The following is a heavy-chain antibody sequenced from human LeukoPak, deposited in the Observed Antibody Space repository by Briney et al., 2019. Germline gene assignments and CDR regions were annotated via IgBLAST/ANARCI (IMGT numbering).Heavy chain of an antibody. V-gene: IGHV3-33*01. CDR2: IWYDGSNK. CDR1: GFTFSSYG. CDR3: ARGFRRGYSGYDHGSYFDY. D-gene: IGHD5-12*01. J-gene: IGHJ4*02. Sequence: GRSLRLSCAASGFTFSSYGMHWVRQAPGKRLEWVAVIWYDGSNKYYADSVKGRFTISRDNSKNTLYLQMNGLRAEDTAVYYCARGFRRGYSGYDHGSYFDYWGQGTLVTVSS.